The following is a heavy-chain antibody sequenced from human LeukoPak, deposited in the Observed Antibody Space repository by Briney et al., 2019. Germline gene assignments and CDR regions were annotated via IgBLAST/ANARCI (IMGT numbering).Heavy chain of an antibody. V-gene: IGHV3-74*01. D-gene: IGHD1-1*01. CDR3: ASLWNFDY. J-gene: IGHJ4*02. Sequence: GGSLRLSCTASGFTFSTYWMHWVRQAPGKGLVWVSRINGDGSSTSYADSEKGRFTISRDNAKNTLYLQMNSLRVEDTAVYYCASLWNFDYWGQGTLVPV. CDR1: GFTFSTYW. CDR2: INGDGSST.